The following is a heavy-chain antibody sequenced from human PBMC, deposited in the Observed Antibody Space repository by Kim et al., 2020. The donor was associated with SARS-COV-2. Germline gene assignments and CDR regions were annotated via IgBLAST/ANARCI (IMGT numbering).Heavy chain of an antibody. Sequence: GGSLRLSCAASGFTFSSYEMNWVRQAPGKGLEWVSYISSSGSTIYYADSVKGRFTISRDNAKNSLYLQMNSLRAEDTAVYYCARVSSGSYDRALDYWGQGTLVTVSS. CDR1: GFTFSSYE. J-gene: IGHJ4*02. V-gene: IGHV3-48*03. CDR2: ISSSGSTI. D-gene: IGHD3-10*01. CDR3: ARVSSGSYDRALDY.